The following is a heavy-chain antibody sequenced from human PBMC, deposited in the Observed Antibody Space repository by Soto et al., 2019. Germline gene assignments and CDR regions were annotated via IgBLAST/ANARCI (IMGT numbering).Heavy chain of an antibody. CDR2: TYYRSRFFS. J-gene: IGHJ5*02. CDR1: GDSVSSYSAA. D-gene: IGHD3-10*01. Sequence: SQTLSLTFVLSGDSVSSYSAAWNWIRQSPSGGLEWLGRTYYRSRFFSDYAESVKSRIIINPDTSKNQFSLQLKSVTPEDTAVYYCVRDRYSSSGWFDPWGQGTPVTVSS. V-gene: IGHV6-1*01. CDR3: VRDRYSSSGWFDP.